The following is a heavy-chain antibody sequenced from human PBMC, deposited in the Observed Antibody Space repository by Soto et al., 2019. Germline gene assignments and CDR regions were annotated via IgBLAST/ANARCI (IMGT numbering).Heavy chain of an antibody. CDR1: GGTFSSYA. Sequence: QVQLVQCGAEVRTPVSSVKVSCKASGGTFSSYAISWVRQAPGQGLAWTGVIIPIFGTANYAQKFQGRVTITADESTSTAYMELSSLRSEDTAVYYCARGDTAMAGFNAVYYYGMDVWGQGTTVTVSS. J-gene: IGHJ6*02. V-gene: IGHV1-69*01. CDR2: IIPIFGTA. CDR3: ARGDTAMAGFNAVYYYGMDV. D-gene: IGHD5-18*01.